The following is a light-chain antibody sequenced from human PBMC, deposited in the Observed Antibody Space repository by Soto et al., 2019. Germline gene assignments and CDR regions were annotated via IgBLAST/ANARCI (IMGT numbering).Light chain of an antibody. CDR1: SSDVGSSNL. Sequence: QSALTQPASVSGSPGQSITISCTGTSSDVGSSNLVSWYQQHPGKAPKLIIYEGIQRPSGLSHRFSGSKSANTASLTISGLQTEDEADYYCCSYAGGNTFAFGGGTKPPS. J-gene: IGLJ3*02. CDR3: CSYAGGNTFA. V-gene: IGLV2-23*03. CDR2: EGI.